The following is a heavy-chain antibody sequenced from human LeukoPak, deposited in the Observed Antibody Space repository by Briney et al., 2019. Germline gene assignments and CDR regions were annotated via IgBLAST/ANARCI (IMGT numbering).Heavy chain of an antibody. J-gene: IGHJ4*02. V-gene: IGHV4-34*01. CDR2: INHSGST. CDR1: GGSFSGYY. D-gene: IGHD3-3*01. CDR3: ARGRYVSITIFGVPTRGKFDY. Sequence: SETLSLTCAVYGGSFSGYYWSWIRQPPGKGLEWIGEINHSGSTNYNPSLKNRDTIAEDPSKNQFSLKLSSVTAADTAVYYCARGRYVSITIFGVPTRGKFDYWGQGTQVTVSS.